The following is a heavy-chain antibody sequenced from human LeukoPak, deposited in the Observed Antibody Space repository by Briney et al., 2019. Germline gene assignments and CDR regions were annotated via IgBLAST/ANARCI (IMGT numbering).Heavy chain of an antibody. Sequence: QAGGSLRLSCVGSGLSVRDSEMNWVRQAPGKGLEWVSTTKPDGGDKYYVDSVEGRFTIFRDNAENSLYLQMNSLRAEDTAVYYCARDRSTVAGIDYWGQGTLVTVSS. D-gene: IGHD6-19*01. CDR2: TKPDGGDK. V-gene: IGHV3-7*01. CDR1: GLSVRDSE. J-gene: IGHJ4*02. CDR3: ARDRSTVAGIDY.